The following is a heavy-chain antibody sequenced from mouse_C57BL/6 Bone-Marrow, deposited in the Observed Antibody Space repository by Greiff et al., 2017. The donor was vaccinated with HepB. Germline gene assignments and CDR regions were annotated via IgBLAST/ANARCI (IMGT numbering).Heavy chain of an antibody. CDR1: GYTFTSYW. J-gene: IGHJ1*03. CDR2: IHPNSGST. V-gene: IGHV1-64*01. CDR3: ASVFYYYGSSYVYWYFDV. Sequence: QVQLQQPGAELVKPGASVKLSCKASGYTFTSYWMHWVKQRPGQGLEWIGMIHPNSGSTNYNEKFKSKATLTVDKSSSTAYMQLSSLTSEDSAVYYCASVFYYYGSSYVYWYFDVWGTGTTVTVSS. D-gene: IGHD1-1*01.